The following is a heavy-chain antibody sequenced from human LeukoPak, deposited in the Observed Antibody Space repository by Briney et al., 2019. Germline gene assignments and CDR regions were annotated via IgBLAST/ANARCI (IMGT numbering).Heavy chain of an antibody. D-gene: IGHD3-9*01. Sequence: ASVKVSCKASGYTFTSYYMHWVRQAPGQGLEWMGIINPSGGSTSYAQKFQGRVTMTRDMSTSTVYMELSSLRSEDTAVCYCARGGVGYYDILTGYSSFDYWGQGTLVTVSS. CDR2: INPSGGST. V-gene: IGHV1-46*01. CDR3: ARGGVGYYDILTGYSSFDY. CDR1: GYTFTSYY. J-gene: IGHJ4*02.